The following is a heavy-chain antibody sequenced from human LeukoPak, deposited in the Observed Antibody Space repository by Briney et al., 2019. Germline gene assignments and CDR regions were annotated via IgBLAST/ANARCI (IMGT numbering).Heavy chain of an antibody. V-gene: IGHV3-21*01. D-gene: IGHD2-15*01. CDR3: ARELGYCSGGSCSGMDV. CDR1: GFTFSSYA. Sequence: GGSLRLSCAASGFTFSSYAINWVRQAPGKGLEWVSSISSSSSYIYYADSVKGRFTISRDNAKNSLYLQMNSLRAEDTAVYYCARELGYCSGGSCSGMDVWGQGTTVTVSS. J-gene: IGHJ6*02. CDR2: ISSSSSYI.